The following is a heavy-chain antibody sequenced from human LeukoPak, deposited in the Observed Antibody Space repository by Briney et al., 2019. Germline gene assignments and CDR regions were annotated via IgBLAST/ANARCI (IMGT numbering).Heavy chain of an antibody. D-gene: IGHD2-2*01. J-gene: IGHJ6*03. V-gene: IGHV6-1*01. CDR2: TYYRSKWYN. CDR3: ARAPGYCSSTSCYEMASFGYYYYMDV. Sequence: SQTLSLTCAISGDSVSSNSAAWNWIRQSPSRGLEWLGRTYYRSKWYNDYAVSVKSRMTINPDTSKNQFSLQLNSVTPEDTAVYYCARAPGYCSSTSCYEMASFGYYYYMDVWGKGTTVTVSS. CDR1: GDSVSSNSAA.